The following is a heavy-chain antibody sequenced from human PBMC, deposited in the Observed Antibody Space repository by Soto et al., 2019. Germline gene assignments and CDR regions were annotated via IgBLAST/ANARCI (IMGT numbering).Heavy chain of an antibody. D-gene: IGHD2-15*01. Sequence: EVQLVESGGGLVQPGGSLRLSCAASGFTFSSYEMNWVRQAPGKGLEWVSYISSSGSTIYYADSVKGRFTISRDNAKHSLYLQMNSLRAEDTAVDYCARVEYCSGGSCPLAFDYWGQGTLVTVSS. J-gene: IGHJ4*02. CDR3: ARVEYCSGGSCPLAFDY. V-gene: IGHV3-48*03. CDR2: ISSSGSTI. CDR1: GFTFSSYE.